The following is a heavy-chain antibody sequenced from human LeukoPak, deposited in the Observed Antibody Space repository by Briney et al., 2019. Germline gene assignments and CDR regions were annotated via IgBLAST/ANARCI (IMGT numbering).Heavy chain of an antibody. D-gene: IGHD4-17*01. Sequence: PSETLSLTCAVYGGSFSGYYWSWIRQPPGKGLEWIGEINHSGSTNYNPSLKSRVTISVDTSKNQFSLKLSSVTAADTAVYYCARGSGLFDGDYVWNWFDPWGQGTLVTVSS. V-gene: IGHV4-34*01. J-gene: IGHJ5*02. CDR1: GGSFSGYY. CDR3: ARGSGLFDGDYVWNWFDP. CDR2: INHSGST.